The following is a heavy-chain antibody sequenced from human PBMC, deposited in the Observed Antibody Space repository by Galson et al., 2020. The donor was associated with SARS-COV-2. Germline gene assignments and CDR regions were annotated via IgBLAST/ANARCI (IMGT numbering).Heavy chain of an antibody. CDR3: ARSSRRVVIDY. V-gene: IGHV4-61*02. CDR2: IYTSGST. Sequence: SETLSLTCTVSGGSISSGSYYWSWIRQPAGKGLEWIGRIYTSGSTNYNPSLKSRVTISVDTSKNQFSLKLSSVTAADTAVYYCARSSRRVVIDYWGQGTLVTVSS. CDR1: GGSISSGSYY. J-gene: IGHJ4*02. D-gene: IGHD3-22*01.